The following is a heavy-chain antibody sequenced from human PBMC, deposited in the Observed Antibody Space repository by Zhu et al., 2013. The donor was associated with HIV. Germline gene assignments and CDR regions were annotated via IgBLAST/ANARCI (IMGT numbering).Heavy chain of an antibody. V-gene: IGHV1-69*01. CDR3: ARDLQGDTAMVTHVS. CDR2: IIPIFHTT. Sequence: QVNLVQSGPEVKKPGSSVKVSCKASGGTFSTYALSWVRQAPGQGLEWMGAIIPIFHTTKYAQKFQGRVTITADDSTSTTSLELSSLTSEDTAVYYCARDLQGDTAMVTHVSWGQGTLVTVSS. CDR1: GGTFSTYA. J-gene: IGHJ4*02. D-gene: IGHD5-18*01.